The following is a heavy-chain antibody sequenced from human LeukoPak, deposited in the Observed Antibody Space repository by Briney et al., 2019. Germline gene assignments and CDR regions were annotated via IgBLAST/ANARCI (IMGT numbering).Heavy chain of an antibody. Sequence: SVKVSCKASGYTFTAYSMHWVRQAPGQGLEWMGGIIPIFGTANYAQKFQGRVTITADESTSTAYMELSSLRSEDTAVYYCARAYGAIAVAGIGGFDPWGQGTLVTVSS. V-gene: IGHV1-69*13. CDR3: ARAYGAIAVAGIGGFDP. D-gene: IGHD6-19*01. CDR2: IIPIFGTA. J-gene: IGHJ5*02. CDR1: GYTFTAYS.